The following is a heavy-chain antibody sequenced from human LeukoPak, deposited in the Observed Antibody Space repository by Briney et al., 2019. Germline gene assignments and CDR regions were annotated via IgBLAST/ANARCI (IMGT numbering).Heavy chain of an antibody. J-gene: IGHJ4*02. CDR2: IYPGDSDT. CDR3: ARRDGYDSTTFDY. V-gene: IGHV5-51*01. D-gene: IGHD5-24*01. Sequence: GESLKISCKGSGYSSSSYWIGWVRQMPGKGLEWMGTIYPGDSDTRCSPSVQGQVTVSADKSISTAYLQWSILKTSDTAMYYCARRDGYDSTTFDYWGQGTLVTVSS. CDR1: GYSSSSYW.